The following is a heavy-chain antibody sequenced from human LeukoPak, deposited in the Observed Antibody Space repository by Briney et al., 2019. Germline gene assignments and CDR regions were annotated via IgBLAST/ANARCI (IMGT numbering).Heavy chain of an antibody. J-gene: IGHJ4*02. V-gene: IGHV4-30-4*01. CDR2: ICYSGST. CDR3: ARGVNPYDFWSGYYHAFHFDY. CDR1: GGSISSGDYY. Sequence: ASETLSLTCTVSGGSISSGDYYWSWIRQPPGKGLEWIGYICYSGSTYYNPSLKSRVTISVDTSKNQFSLKLSSVTAADTAVYYCARGVNPYDFWSGYYHAFHFDYWGQGTLVTVSS. D-gene: IGHD3-3*01.